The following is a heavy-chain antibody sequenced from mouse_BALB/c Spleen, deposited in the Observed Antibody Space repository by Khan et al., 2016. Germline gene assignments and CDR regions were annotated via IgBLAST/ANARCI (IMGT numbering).Heavy chain of an antibody. CDR2: IHYSGST. CDR3: RRGDYYGSGY. J-gene: IGHJ2*01. CDR1: GYSIASGYS. Sequence: EVQLQESGPDLVKPSQSLSLTCTVTGYSIASGYSWHWIRQFPGNRLEWMAYIHYSGSTTYNPSLKSRISITRDTSKNQFFLQLISVTTEDTAIYYCRRGDYYGSGYWGQGTTLTVSS. V-gene: IGHV3-1*02. D-gene: IGHD1-1*01.